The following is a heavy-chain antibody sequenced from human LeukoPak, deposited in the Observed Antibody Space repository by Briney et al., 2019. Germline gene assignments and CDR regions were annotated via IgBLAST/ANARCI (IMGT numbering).Heavy chain of an antibody. Sequence: SVKVSCKASGGTFSSYAISWVRQAPGQGLEWMGGIIPIFGTANYAQKFQGRVTITADKSTSTAYMELSSLRSEDTAVYYCAREITIITGHFDYWGQGTLVTVSS. D-gene: IGHD1-20*01. V-gene: IGHV1-69*06. J-gene: IGHJ4*02. CDR2: IIPIFGTA. CDR3: AREITIITGHFDY. CDR1: GGTFSSYA.